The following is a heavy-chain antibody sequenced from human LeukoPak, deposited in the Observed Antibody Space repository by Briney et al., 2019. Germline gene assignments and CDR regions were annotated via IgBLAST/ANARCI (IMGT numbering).Heavy chain of an antibody. CDR3: AKGLAGYCSSTSCQHYYYYYYMDV. CDR1: GFTFSSYA. CDR2: ISGSGGST. Sequence: PGGSLRLSCAASGFTFSSYAMSWVRQAPGKGLEWVSAISGSGGSTYYADSVKGRFTISRDNSKNTLYLQMNSLRAEDTAVYYCAKGLAGYCSSTSCQHYYYYYYMDVWGKGTTVTVSS. V-gene: IGHV3-23*01. D-gene: IGHD2-2*01. J-gene: IGHJ6*03.